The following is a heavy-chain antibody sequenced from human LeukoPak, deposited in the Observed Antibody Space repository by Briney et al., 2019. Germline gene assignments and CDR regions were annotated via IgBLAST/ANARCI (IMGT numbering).Heavy chain of an antibody. J-gene: IGHJ4*02. V-gene: IGHV4-39*07. CDR3: ARDSGCYYYFDY. CDR1: GGSISGNNNY. CDR2: IYSSGST. Sequence: SETLSLTCTVSGGSISGNNNYWGWIRQPPGKGLEWIGSIYSSGSTNYNPSLKSRVTISVDKSKNQFSLKLSSVTAADTAVYYCARDSGCYYYFDYWGQGTLVTVSS. D-gene: IGHD1-26*01.